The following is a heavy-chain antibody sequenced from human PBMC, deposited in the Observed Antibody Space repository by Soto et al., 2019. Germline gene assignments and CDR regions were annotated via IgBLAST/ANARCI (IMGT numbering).Heavy chain of an antibody. D-gene: IGHD2-21*02. CDR1: GYRFTGYT. J-gene: IGHJ4*02. CDR2: INAGNLNT. V-gene: IGHV1-3*01. CDR3: ARRVVTRAGLHD. Sequence: QVQLVQSGAEVKKPGASVKVSCKASGYRFTGYTIHWVRQAPGQRLQWMGWINAGNLNTKYSQKFQGRVTITRASSANTAYMYLSSLTSEDTAVYYCARRVVTRAGLHDWGQGTLVTVSS.